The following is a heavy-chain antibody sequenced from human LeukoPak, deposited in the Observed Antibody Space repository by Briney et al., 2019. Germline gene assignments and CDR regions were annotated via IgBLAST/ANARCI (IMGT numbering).Heavy chain of an antibody. V-gene: IGHV3-23*01. CDR2: ISANGGKA. D-gene: IGHD2-21*01. J-gene: IGHJ4*03. CDR3: AKEPRRVSYADF. Sequence: GGSLRLSCAASGFTFSDYAMSWVRQAPGKGLEWVSAISANGGKAYYADSVKGRFRISRDNSRNTVYLQMNSLRAEDRAIYHCAKEPRRVSYADFWGQGTLVTVPS. CDR1: GFTFSDYA.